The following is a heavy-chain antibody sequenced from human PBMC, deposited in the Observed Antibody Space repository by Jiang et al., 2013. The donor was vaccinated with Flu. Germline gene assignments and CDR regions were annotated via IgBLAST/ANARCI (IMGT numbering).Heavy chain of an antibody. J-gene: IGHJ4*02. V-gene: IGHV1-46*01. CDR2: IDPGYGST. D-gene: IGHD2-2*03. CDR3: ARGAFSVGYGPDY. CDR1: GYTFTNFY. Sequence: SGAEVKKSGASVRVSCTASGYTFTNFYIHWVRQAPGQGLEWMGFIDPGYGSTRFAQKFEGRVVVTRDTSTSTVYMDLSSLRSDDTAFYYCARGAFSVGYGPDYWGPGTLVTVSS.